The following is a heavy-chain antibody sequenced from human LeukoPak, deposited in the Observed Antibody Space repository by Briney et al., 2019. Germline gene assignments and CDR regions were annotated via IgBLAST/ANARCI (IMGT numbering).Heavy chain of an antibody. J-gene: IGHJ4*02. CDR2: IYYSGNT. D-gene: IGHD4/OR15-4a*01. Sequence: SETLSLTCTVSGDSISTSNSYWGWIRQPPGKGLEWIGSIYYSGNTYYNASLKSRVTISVDTSKNQFSLKLTPVTAADTAVYYCARRAGAYSHPYDYWGQGTLVTVSS. CDR3: ARRAGAYSHPYDY. CDR1: GDSISTSNSY. V-gene: IGHV4-39*01.